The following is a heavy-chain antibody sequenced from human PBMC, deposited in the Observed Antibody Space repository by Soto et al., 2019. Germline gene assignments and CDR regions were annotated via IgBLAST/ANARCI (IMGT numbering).Heavy chain of an antibody. D-gene: IGHD2-15*01. CDR1: GYTFTGYL. Sequence: ASVKVSCKASGYTFTGYLMHWVRQAPGQGLEWMGWINTNNGGTNSAQKFQGRVTMTMDTSINTAYMELSSLRSDDTAIYYCARGWEVVVRANYWGQGTLVTVS. V-gene: IGHV1-2*02. J-gene: IGHJ4*02. CDR2: INTNNGGT. CDR3: ARGWEVVVRANY.